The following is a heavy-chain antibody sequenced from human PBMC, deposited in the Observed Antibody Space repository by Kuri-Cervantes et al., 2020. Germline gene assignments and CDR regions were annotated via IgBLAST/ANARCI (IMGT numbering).Heavy chain of an antibody. J-gene: IGHJ6*02. CDR1: GFTFSTFS. CDR2: ISSSSSYI. CDR3: AKGGYSSSWYESDYYYYYGMDV. D-gene: IGHD6-13*01. V-gene: IGHV3-21*04. Sequence: GESLKISCAASGFTFSTFSMNWVRQAPGKGLEWVSSISSSSSYIYYADSVKGRFTISRDNAKNLLYLQMNSLRAEDTAVYYCAKGGYSSSWYESDYYYYYGMDVWGQGTTVTVSS.